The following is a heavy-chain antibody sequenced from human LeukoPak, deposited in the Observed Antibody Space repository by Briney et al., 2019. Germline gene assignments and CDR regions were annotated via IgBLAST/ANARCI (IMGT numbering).Heavy chain of an antibody. J-gene: IGHJ6*02. CDR2: IYYSGST. Sequence: SETLSLTCTVSGGXISSYYCSWIRQPPGKGLEWIGYIYYSGSTNYNPSLKSRVTISVDTSKNQFSLKLSSVTAADTAVYYCARLQVRYYYYGMDVWGQGTTVTVSS. CDR1: GGXISSYY. CDR3: ARLQVRYYYYGMDV. V-gene: IGHV4-59*08.